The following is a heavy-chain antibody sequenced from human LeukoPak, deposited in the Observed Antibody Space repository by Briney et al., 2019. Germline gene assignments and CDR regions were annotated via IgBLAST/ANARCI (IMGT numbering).Heavy chain of an antibody. CDR1: GGSISSGGYY. V-gene: IGHV4-31*03. J-gene: IGHJ4*02. CDR3: ARDRYYGSGSYDY. CDR2: IYYSGST. D-gene: IGHD3-10*01. Sequence: SETLSLTCTVSGGSISSGGYYWSWNRQHPGQGLEWIGYIYYSGSTYYNPSLKSRVTISVDTSKNQFPLKLSSVTAADTAVYYCARDRYYGSGSYDYWGQGTLVTVSS.